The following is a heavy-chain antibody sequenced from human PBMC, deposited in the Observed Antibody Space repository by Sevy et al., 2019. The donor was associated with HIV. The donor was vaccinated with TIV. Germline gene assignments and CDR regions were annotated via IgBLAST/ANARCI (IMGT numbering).Heavy chain of an antibody. CDR1: GYRFTDYW. D-gene: IGHD1-1*01. Sequence: GKSLKISCKGSGYRFTDYWIVWMRQMPGKGLEWMGIIYPGDSDTTYSPSFQGQVTISVDKSISTAYLQWRSLKASDTAIFYCARGARGTLPSYYYYPMDVWGQGTTVTVSS. CDR2: IYPGDSDT. V-gene: IGHV5-51*01. CDR3: ARGARGTLPSYYYYPMDV. J-gene: IGHJ6*02.